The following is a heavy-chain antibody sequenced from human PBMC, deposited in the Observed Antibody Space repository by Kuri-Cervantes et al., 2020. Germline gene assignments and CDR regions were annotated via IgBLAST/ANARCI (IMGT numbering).Heavy chain of an antibody. CDR3: ARVVAGLYYYYGMDV. CDR2: ISAYNGNT. CDR1: GYTFTSYG. D-gene: IGHD6-19*01. V-gene: IGHV1-18*01. Sequence: ASVKVSCKASGYTFTSYGISWVRQAPGQGLEWMGWISAYNGNTNYAQRLQGRVTMTTDTSTSTAHMELRSLRSDDTAVYYCARVVAGLYYYYGMDVWGQGTTVTVSS. J-gene: IGHJ6*02.